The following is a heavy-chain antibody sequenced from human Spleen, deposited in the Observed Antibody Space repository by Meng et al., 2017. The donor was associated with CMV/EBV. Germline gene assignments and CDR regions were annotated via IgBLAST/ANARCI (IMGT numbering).Heavy chain of an antibody. V-gene: IGHV2-5*01. D-gene: IGHD3/OR15-3a*01. CDR2: IYWNDDK. CDR1: GFSLSTNTEG. J-gene: IGHJ4*02. Sequence: SGPTLVEPTQTLMLTSAFSGFSLSTNTEGVGWIRQPPGKALEWLALIYWNDDKRYSPSLKSRLTIIKDTAENKVVLTMANMDPVDTATYYCAHTRLIGDFWTGSFDSWGQGALVTVSS. CDR3: AHTRLIGDFWTGSFDS.